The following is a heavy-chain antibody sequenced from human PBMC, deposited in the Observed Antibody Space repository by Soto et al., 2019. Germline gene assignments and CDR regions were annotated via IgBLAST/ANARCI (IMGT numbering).Heavy chain of an antibody. Sequence: PSETLSLTCTVSGGSISSYYWSWIRQPPGKGLEWIGYIYYSGSTNYNPSLKSRVTISVDTSKNQFSLKLSSVTAADTAVYYCARAQYDFWSGPSGFFFDYWGQGTLVTVSS. V-gene: IGHV4-59*01. CDR3: ARAQYDFWSGPSGFFFDY. J-gene: IGHJ4*02. D-gene: IGHD3-3*01. CDR1: GGSISSYY. CDR2: IYYSGST.